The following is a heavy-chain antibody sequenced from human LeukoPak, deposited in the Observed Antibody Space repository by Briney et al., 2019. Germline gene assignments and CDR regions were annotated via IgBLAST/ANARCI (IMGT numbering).Heavy chain of an antibody. CDR3: ARAGSRLFGVLIPLSFDY. Sequence: AAVKVSCKASGYTFSSYYVHWVRQAPGPGLEWMGMIIPSDVFTSYAQKFQGKVTMTRDMSTSTVYMELSSLRSDDTAVYYCARAGSRLFGVLIPLSFDYWGQGTPVTVSS. CDR1: GYTFSSYY. D-gene: IGHD3-3*01. V-gene: IGHV1-46*01. J-gene: IGHJ4*02. CDR2: IIPSDVFT.